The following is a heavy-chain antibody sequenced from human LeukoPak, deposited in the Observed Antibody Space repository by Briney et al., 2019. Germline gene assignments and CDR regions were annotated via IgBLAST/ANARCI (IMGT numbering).Heavy chain of an antibody. J-gene: IGHJ4*02. V-gene: IGHV4-39*01. Sequence: SETLSLTCTVSGGSISSSSYYWGWIRQPPGKGLEWIGSIYYSGSTYCNPSLKSRVTISVDTSKNQFSLKLSSVTAADTAVYYCARRIVGATGLIDYWGQGTLVTVSS. CDR1: GGSISSSSYY. CDR2: IYYSGST. CDR3: ARRIVGATGLIDY. D-gene: IGHD1-26*01.